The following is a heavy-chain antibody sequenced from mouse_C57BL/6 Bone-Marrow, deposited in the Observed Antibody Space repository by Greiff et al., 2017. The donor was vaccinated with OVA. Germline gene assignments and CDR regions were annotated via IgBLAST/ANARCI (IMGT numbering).Heavy chain of an antibody. D-gene: IGHD2-10*02. V-gene: IGHV5-2*01. J-gene: IGHJ4*01. Sequence: EVKLVESGGGLVQPGESLKLSCESNEYAFPSHDMSWVRKTPEKRLELVAAINSDGGSTYYPDTMERRFIISRDNTKKTLYLQMSSLRSEDTALDYCARLGYGNYAMDYWGQGTSVTVSS. CDR1: EYAFPSHD. CDR3: ARLGYGNYAMDY. CDR2: INSDGGST.